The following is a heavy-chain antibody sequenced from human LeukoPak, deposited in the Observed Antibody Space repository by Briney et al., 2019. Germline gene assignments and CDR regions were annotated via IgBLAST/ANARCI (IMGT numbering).Heavy chain of an antibody. CDR1: AXTFNSYG. CDR3: ARDKLACCGGDCYPDA. CDR2: IHSGSTYI. J-gene: IGHJ5*02. Sequence: PGRSLTLACPVAAXTFNSYGVSHVRQARGRELNLHGSIHSGSTYIYYAGSVKGRFTISRDNGENSLYLQMNSLRAEDTAVYYCARDKLACCGGDCYPDAWGQGTLVTVSS. V-gene: IGHV3-21*01. D-gene: IGHD2-21*02.